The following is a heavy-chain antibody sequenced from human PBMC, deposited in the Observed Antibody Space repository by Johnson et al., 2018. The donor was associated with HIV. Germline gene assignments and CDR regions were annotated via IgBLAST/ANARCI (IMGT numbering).Heavy chain of an antibody. CDR3: ARGGYSSGWIYAFDI. J-gene: IGHJ3*02. Sequence: EQLVESGGGLVQSGESLRLSCAASGITVNTNYMSWVRRTPGKGLEWVSVIYSGGSTYYADSVKGRFTISRDNSKNTLYLQMNSLRAEDTAVYYCARGGYSSGWIYAFDIWGQGTMVTVSS. CDR1: GITVNTNY. V-gene: IGHV3-66*01. D-gene: IGHD6-19*01. CDR2: IYSGGST.